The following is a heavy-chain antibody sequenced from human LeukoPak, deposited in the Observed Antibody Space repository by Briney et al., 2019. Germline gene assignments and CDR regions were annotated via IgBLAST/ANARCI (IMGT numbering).Heavy chain of an antibody. CDR3: AIRDCSSTSCYPYYYYMDV. CDR2: MNPNSGNT. D-gene: IGHD2-2*01. Sequence: ASVKVSCKASGYTFTSYDINWVRQAAGQGLEWMGWMNPNSGNTGYAQKFQGRVTITRNTSISTAYMELSSLRSEDTAVYYCAIRDCSSTSCYPYYYYMDVWGKGTTVTVSS. J-gene: IGHJ6*03. CDR1: GYTFTSYD. V-gene: IGHV1-8*03.